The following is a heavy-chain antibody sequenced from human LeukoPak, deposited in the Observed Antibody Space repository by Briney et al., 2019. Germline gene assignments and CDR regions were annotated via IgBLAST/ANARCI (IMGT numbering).Heavy chain of an antibody. J-gene: IGHJ5*02. Sequence: SETLSLTCAVYGGSFSGYYWSWIRQPPGKGLEWIGEINHSGSTNYNPSLKSRVTISVDTSKNQFSLKLSSVTAADTAVYYCARRPRPITMVRGGWFDPWGQGTLVTVSS. CDR1: GGSFSGYY. D-gene: IGHD3-10*01. CDR3: ARRPRPITMVRGGWFDP. V-gene: IGHV4-34*01. CDR2: INHSGST.